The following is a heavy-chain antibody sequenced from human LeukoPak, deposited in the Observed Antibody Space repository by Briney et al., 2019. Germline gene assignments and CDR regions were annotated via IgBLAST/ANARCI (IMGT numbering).Heavy chain of an antibody. CDR3: ARVRTNWEIDY. D-gene: IGHD7-27*01. V-gene: IGHV4-61*02. CDR1: GGSISSGNYY. J-gene: IGHJ4*02. CDR2: IYTSWST. Sequence: SETLSLTCTVSGGSISSGNYYWSWIRQPAGKGLEWIGRIYTSWSTNYNPSLKSRVTISVDRSKNQFSLKLSSVTAADTAVYYCARVRTNWEIDYWGQGTLVTVSS.